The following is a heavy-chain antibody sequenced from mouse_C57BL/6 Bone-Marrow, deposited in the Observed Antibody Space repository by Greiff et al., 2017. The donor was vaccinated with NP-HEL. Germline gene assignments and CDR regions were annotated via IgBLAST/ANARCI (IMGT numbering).Heavy chain of an antibody. J-gene: IGHJ1*03. CDR2: INPYNGGT. Sequence: EVQLQQSGPVLVKPGASVKMSCKASGYTFTDYYMNWVKQSHGKSLEWIGVINPYNGGTSYNQKFKGKATLTVDKSSSTAYMELNSLTSEDSAVYYCARRGLFWYGNFHWYFDVWGTGTTVTVSS. V-gene: IGHV1-19*01. CDR3: ARRGLFWYGNFHWYFDV. D-gene: IGHD2-10*02. CDR1: GYTFTDYY.